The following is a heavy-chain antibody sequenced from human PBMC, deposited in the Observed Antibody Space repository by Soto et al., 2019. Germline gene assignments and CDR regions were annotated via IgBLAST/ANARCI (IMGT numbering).Heavy chain of an antibody. V-gene: IGHV3-21*06. D-gene: IGHD2-15*01. CDR2: ITNRGTHT. J-gene: IGHJ5*01. Sequence: GGSLRLSCAASGFSFSSYTMNWVRQAPGKGLQWVSSITNRGTHTYSADSVKGRFTISRDNDKNSLYLQMNNLRAEDTAIYFCARAREVAWFDSWGLGTLVTVSS. CDR1: GFSFSSYT. CDR3: ARAREVAWFDS.